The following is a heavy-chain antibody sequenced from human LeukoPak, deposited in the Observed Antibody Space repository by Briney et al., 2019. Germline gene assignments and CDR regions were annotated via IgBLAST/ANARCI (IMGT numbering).Heavy chain of an antibody. CDR1: GFTFSSYT. J-gene: IGHJ4*02. V-gene: IGHV3-21*01. CDR3: VNDCSSSSCYDY. D-gene: IGHD2-2*01. CDR2: ISSSSGYI. Sequence: GGSLRLSCAASGFTFSSYTMNWVRQAPGKGLEWVSSISSSSGYIYYADSVKGRFTISRDNAKNSLYLQLNSLRAEDTAVYYCVNDCSSSSCYDYWGQGTLVTVSS.